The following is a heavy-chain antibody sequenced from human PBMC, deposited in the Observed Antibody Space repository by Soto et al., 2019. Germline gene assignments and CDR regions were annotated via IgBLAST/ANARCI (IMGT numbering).Heavy chain of an antibody. CDR2: VTSSGATL. CDR3: ARDLMEELIQVKPDGY. D-gene: IGHD3-16*01. Sequence: GGSLRLSCAASGFTFSDYSMSWIRQAPGKGLEWVSYVTSSGATLYYADSVGGRFTISRANAKKSVHLQMNSLRVEDTAVYYRARDLMEELIQVKPDGYGGQGALVTVS. J-gene: IGHJ4*02. V-gene: IGHV3-11*01. CDR1: GFTFSDYS.